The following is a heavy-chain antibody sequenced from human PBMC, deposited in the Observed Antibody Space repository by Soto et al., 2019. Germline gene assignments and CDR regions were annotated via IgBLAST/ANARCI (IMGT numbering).Heavy chain of an antibody. Sequence: QVQLVQSGIEVKNPGASVKVSCKASGYAFTSFGISWVRQAPGQGLEWMGWTVANNGYTKYAQNLQGRVTLITDTSTSKAYMELRSLMYDDTAVYYWARCSGGTCYASYAFDIWGQGTMVTVSS. CDR3: ARCSGGTCYASYAFDI. CDR2: TVANNGYT. J-gene: IGHJ3*02. CDR1: GYAFTSFG. D-gene: IGHD2-15*01. V-gene: IGHV1-18*01.